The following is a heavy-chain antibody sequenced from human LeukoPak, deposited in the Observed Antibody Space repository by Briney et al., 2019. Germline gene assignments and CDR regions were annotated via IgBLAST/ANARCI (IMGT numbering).Heavy chain of an antibody. Sequence: GGSLRLSCAASGFTFSSYAMSWVRQAPGKGLEWVSAISGSGGSTYCADSVKGRFTISRDNSKNTLYLQMNSLRAEDTAVYYCAKGGHSSGWYRNAFDIWGQGTMVTVSS. D-gene: IGHD6-19*01. CDR2: ISGSGGST. CDR3: AKGGHSSGWYRNAFDI. J-gene: IGHJ3*02. V-gene: IGHV3-23*01. CDR1: GFTFSSYA.